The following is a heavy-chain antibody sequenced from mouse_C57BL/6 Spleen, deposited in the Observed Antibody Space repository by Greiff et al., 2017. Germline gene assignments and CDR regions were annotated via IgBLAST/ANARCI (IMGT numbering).Heavy chain of an antibody. CDR3: TRADAYFDY. CDR2: ISSGGDYI. CDR1: GFTFSSYA. Sequence: EVMLVESGEGLVKPGGSLKLSCAASGFTFSSYAMSWVRQTPEKRLEWVAYISSGGDYIYYAVTVKGRFTISRDNARNTLYLQMSSLKSEDTAMYYCTRADAYFDYWGQGATLTVSS. V-gene: IGHV5-9-1*02. J-gene: IGHJ2*01.